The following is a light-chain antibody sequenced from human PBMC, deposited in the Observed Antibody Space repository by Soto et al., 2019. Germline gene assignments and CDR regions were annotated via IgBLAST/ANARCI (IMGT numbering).Light chain of an antibody. J-gene: IGLJ7*01. Sequence: QSALTQPPSVSGAPGQRVTISCTGSSSNIGAGYDVHWYQQLPGTAPKLLIYGNSNRPSGVPDRFSGSKSGTSASLAITGLQAEDEADYYCQSYDSSFSAVFGGGTQLTVL. V-gene: IGLV1-40*01. CDR1: SSNIGAGYD. CDR2: GNS. CDR3: QSYDSSFSAV.